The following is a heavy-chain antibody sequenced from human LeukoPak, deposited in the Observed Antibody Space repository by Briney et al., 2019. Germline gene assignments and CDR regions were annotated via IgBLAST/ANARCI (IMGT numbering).Heavy chain of an antibody. D-gene: IGHD6-13*01. CDR2: ISWNSGSI. CDR1: GFTFDDYA. CDR3: ARDASDPIIAAAGTAFDY. J-gene: IGHJ4*02. Sequence: GGSLRLSCAASGFTFDDYAMHWVRQAPGKGLEWVSGISWNSGSIGYADSVKGRFTISRDNAKNSLYLQMNSLRAEDTAVYYCARDASDPIIAAAGTAFDYWGQGTLVTVSS. V-gene: IGHV3-9*01.